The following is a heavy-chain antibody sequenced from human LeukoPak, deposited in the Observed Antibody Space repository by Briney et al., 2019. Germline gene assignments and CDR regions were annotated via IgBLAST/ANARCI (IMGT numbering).Heavy chain of an antibody. D-gene: IGHD6-6*01. CDR1: GGSISSYY. CDR2: LYYSGTT. Sequence: SETLSLTCTVSGGSISSYYWGWIRQPPGKGLEWIGTLYYSGTTFYNPSLKSRVTISVDTSKNQFALKLSSVTAADTAVYYCTSRPPGSSWVSDYWGQGTRVTVSS. CDR3: TSRPPGSSWVSDY. J-gene: IGHJ4*02. V-gene: IGHV4-39*06.